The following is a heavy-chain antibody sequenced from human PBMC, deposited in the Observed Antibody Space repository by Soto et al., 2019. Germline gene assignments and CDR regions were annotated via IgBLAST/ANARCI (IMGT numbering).Heavy chain of an antibody. CDR1: GYTFTTYS. D-gene: IGHD6-6*01. V-gene: IGHV1-18*04. J-gene: IGHJ6*02. CDR2: ISTYNGDT. Sequence: ASVKVSGKASGYTFTTYSISWVRQAPGQGLEWMGWISTYNGDTNYAQKLQGRVTMITDTSTSTAYMELRSLRSDDTAVYYCARGGGDSTSSRYYYYGMDVWGQGTTVTVSS. CDR3: ARGGGDSTSSRYYYYGMDV.